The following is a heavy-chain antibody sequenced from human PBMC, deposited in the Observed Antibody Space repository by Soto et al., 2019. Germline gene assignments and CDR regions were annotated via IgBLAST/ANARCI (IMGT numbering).Heavy chain of an antibody. D-gene: IGHD2-2*01. V-gene: IGHV4-34*01. J-gene: IGHJ5*02. CDR3: ARGGIVVVPAAIRRFDP. Sequence: QVQLQQWGAGLLKPSETLSLTCAVYGGSFSGYYWSWIRQPPGKGLEWIEEINHSGSTNYNPSLKSRVTISVXXSXNXXSLKLSSVTAADTAVYYCARGGIVVVPAAIRRFDPWGQGTLVTVSS. CDR1: GGSFSGYY. CDR2: INHSGST.